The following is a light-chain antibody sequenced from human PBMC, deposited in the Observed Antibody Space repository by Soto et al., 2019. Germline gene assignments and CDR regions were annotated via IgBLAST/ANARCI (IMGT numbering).Light chain of an antibody. CDR1: QSIRRY. J-gene: IGKJ5*01. CDR2: DAS. V-gene: IGKV1-33*01. Sequence: DIQMTQSPSTLSASVGDRVTITCRASQSIRRYLAWYQQTPGKAPKLXIYDASNLETGVPSRFSGSGAGTDCTFTISGLQPEDIATDYCQHCDSLTLTFGQGTRLEIK. CDR3: QHCDSLTLT.